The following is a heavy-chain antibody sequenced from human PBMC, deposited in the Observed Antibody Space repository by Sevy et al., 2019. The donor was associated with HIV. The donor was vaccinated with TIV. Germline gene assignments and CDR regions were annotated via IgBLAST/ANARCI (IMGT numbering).Heavy chain of an antibody. CDR3: ASLAAAGPNAYVDY. D-gene: IGHD6-13*01. CDR1: GFTFSSYA. Sequence: GGSLRLSCAASGFTFSSYAMHWVRQTPGKGLEWVAVISYDGSNKYYADSVKGRFTISRDNSKNTLYLQMNSLRAEDTAVYYCASLAAAGPNAYVDYWGQGTLVTVSS. V-gene: IGHV3-30-3*01. CDR2: ISYDGSNK. J-gene: IGHJ4*02.